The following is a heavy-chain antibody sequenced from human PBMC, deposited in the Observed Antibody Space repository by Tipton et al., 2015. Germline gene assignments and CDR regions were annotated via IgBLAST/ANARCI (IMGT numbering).Heavy chain of an antibody. CDR2: ISASGNT. Sequence: TLSLTCYVSGGSIRSGDHSWNWVRQPPGKGLQWIGHISASGNTSYNPSLKGRVSISIDTSTNHFALKLSPVTVADTAVYSCVRGGFRRDHFHYYAMDVWGQGTTVTVSS. J-gene: IGHJ6*02. CDR1: GGSIRSGDHS. CDR3: VRGGFRRDHFHYYAMDV. V-gene: IGHV4-30-4*01. D-gene: IGHD3-3*02.